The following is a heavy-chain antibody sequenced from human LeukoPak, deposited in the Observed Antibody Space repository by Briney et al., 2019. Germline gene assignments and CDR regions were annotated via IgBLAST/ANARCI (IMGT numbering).Heavy chain of an antibody. J-gene: IGHJ4*02. CDR2: IYHSGST. Sequence: SETLSLTCAVSGGSISSNNWWNWVRQPPGQGLEWIGEIYHSGSTNYSPSLKSRVTISVDKSRNLLFLKLNSVTAADTAVYYCARAYYDFWSGYCSFDYWGQGTLVTVSS. V-gene: IGHV4-4*02. CDR3: ARAYYDFWSGYCSFDY. D-gene: IGHD3-3*01. CDR1: GGSISSNNW.